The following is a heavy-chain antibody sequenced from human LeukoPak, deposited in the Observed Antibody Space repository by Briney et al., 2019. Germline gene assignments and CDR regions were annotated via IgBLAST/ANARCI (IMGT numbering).Heavy chain of an antibody. D-gene: IGHD6-13*01. CDR1: GGSISSNSYYY. Sequence: SETLSLTCTVSGGSISSNSYYYWGWVRQPPGKGLESLGNIYYGGNTNYNPSLKSRVTISVDMSKNQFSLKLSSVTAADTAVYYCARRDSSSYAFDIWGQGTMVTVSS. CDR2: IYYGGNT. V-gene: IGHV4-39*01. CDR3: ARRDSSSYAFDI. J-gene: IGHJ3*02.